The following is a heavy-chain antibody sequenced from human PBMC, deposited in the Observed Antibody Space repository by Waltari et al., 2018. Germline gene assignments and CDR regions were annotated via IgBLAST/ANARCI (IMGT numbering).Heavy chain of an antibody. V-gene: IGHV1-2*02. CDR2: VNPRGGAT. Sequence: VQSGAEVMKPGASVTVSCTVSRTFIPEPFHHWLRQVPGQGLEWMGWVNPRGGATNFAQRYRGRISVTWDTSLSTSYLGLSGLRSDDTAIYYCAREYCGGECRLFDFWGQGTLVTVSS. D-gene: IGHD2-21*01. CDR1: RTFIPEPF. J-gene: IGHJ4*02. CDR3: AREYCGGECRLFDF.